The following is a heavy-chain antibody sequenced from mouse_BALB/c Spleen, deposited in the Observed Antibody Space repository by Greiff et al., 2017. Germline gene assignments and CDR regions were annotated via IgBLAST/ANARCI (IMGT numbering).Heavy chain of an antibody. CDR2: ISSGSSTI. CDR1: GFTFSSFG. J-gene: IGHJ4*01. D-gene: IGHD4-1*01. V-gene: IGHV5-17*02. CDR3: ARSRTGSYAMDY. Sequence: EVKLVESGGGLVQPGGSRKLSCAASGFTFSSFGMHWVRQAPEKGLEWVAYISSGSSTIYYADKVKGRFTISRDNPKNTLFLQMTSLRSEDTAMYYCARSRTGSYAMDYWGQGTSVTVSS.